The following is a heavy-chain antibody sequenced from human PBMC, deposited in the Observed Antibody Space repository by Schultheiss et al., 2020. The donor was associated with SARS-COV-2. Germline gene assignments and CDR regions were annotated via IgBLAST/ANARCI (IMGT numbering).Heavy chain of an antibody. V-gene: IGHV3-11*01. Sequence: GESLKISCAASGFTFSDYYMSWVRQAPGKGLEWVSYISSSGSTIYYADSVKGRFTISRDNAKNSLYLQMNSLRAEDTAVYYCARVSVYYGSGSPLDYWGQGTLVTVSS. J-gene: IGHJ4*02. CDR2: ISSSGSTI. CDR3: ARVSVYYGSGSPLDY. D-gene: IGHD3-10*01. CDR1: GFTFSDYY.